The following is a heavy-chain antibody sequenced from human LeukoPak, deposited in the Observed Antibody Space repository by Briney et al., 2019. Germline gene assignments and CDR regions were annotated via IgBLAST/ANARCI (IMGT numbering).Heavy chain of an antibody. CDR3: ARGGYSSSWYHFDY. CDR2: IYSGGTT. Sequence: PGGSLRLSCAASGFTVSSNYMSWVRQAPGKGLEWGSVIYSGGTTNYADSVKGRFTISRDNSKNTLFLQMNSLRAEDTAVYYCARGGYSSSWYHFDYWGQGTLVTVSS. J-gene: IGHJ4*02. CDR1: GFTVSSNY. D-gene: IGHD6-13*01. V-gene: IGHV3-53*01.